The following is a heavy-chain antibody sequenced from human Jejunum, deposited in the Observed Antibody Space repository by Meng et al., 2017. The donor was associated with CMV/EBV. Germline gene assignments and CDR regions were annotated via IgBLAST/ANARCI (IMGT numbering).Heavy chain of an antibody. CDR1: GFTFTDSW. Sequence: LRLACASSGFTFTDSWVHWLRPAPGKGLVWVSRIKCAGSTTYADFVKGRFTISRDNAKNTLYLQMNSLRPDDTAVYYCVRDTSSWPWGQGTLVTVSS. CDR3: VRDTSSWP. J-gene: IGHJ5*02. CDR2: IKCAGST. D-gene: IGHD6-13*01. V-gene: IGHV3-74*01.